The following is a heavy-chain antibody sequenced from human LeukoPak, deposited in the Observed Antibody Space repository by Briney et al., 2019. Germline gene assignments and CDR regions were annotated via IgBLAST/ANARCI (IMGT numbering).Heavy chain of an antibody. Sequence: PSETLSLTCAVSGGSISSGGYSWSWIRQPPGKGLEWIGYIYHSGSTYYNPSLKSRVTISVDRSKNQFSLKLSSVTAADTAVYYCARETGSGGDNWFDPWGQGTLVTVSS. D-gene: IGHD2-15*01. CDR1: GGSISSGGYS. CDR2: IYHSGST. V-gene: IGHV4-30-2*01. CDR3: ARETGSGGDNWFDP. J-gene: IGHJ5*02.